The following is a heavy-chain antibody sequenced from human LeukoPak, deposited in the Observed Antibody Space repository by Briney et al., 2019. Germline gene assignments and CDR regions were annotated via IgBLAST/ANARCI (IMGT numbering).Heavy chain of an antibody. D-gene: IGHD5-24*01. Sequence: PGGSLRLSCAASGFTFSSYSMNWVRQAPGKGLEWVSSISSSSSYIYYADSVKGRFTISRDNARNSLYLQMNSLRAEDTAVYYCAREAGDGYNKWVDYWGQGTLVTVSS. V-gene: IGHV3-21*01. CDR3: AREAGDGYNKWVDY. CDR2: ISSSSSYI. J-gene: IGHJ4*02. CDR1: GFTFSSYS.